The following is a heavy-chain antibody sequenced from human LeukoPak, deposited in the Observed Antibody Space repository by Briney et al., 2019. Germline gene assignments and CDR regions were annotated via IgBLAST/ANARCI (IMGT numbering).Heavy chain of an antibody. CDR3: ARDLSSTPHRELDY. D-gene: IGHD1-1*01. J-gene: IGHJ4*02. CDR1: GYTFSGYF. CDR2: INAGSGGP. V-gene: IGHV1-2*06. Sequence: GASVKVSCKTSGYTFSGYFIHWVRQAAGQGLEWMGRINAGSGGPEYAEDFQGRVTMTRDTSITTASMELSGLTSDDMAIYYCARDLSSTPHRELDYWGQGTLVTVSS.